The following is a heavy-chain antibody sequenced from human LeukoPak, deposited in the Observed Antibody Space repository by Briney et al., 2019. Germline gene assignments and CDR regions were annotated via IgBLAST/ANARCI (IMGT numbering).Heavy chain of an antibody. CDR3: ARGGGDFCGSYYCGYYFDY. CDR2: ISSSVSTI. D-gene: IGHD3-3*01. J-gene: IGHJ4*02. Sequence: GGSLRLSCAASGFTFSSYEMNWVRQAPGKGLEWVSYISSSVSTIYYADSVKGRFTTSRDNAKNSLYLQMNSLRAEDTAVYFCARGGGDFCGSYYCGYYFDYWGQGTLVTVSS. V-gene: IGHV3-48*03. CDR1: GFTFSSYE.